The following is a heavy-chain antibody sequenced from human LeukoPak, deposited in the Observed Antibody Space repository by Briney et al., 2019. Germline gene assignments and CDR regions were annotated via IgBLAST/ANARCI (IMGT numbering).Heavy chain of an antibody. Sequence: SETLSLTCTVSGGSISSGGYYWSWIRQHPGKGLEWIGYIYYSGSTYYNPSLKSRVTISVDTSKNQFSLKLSSVTAADTAVYYCARDRCSSTSCRKNYYYYYGMDVWGQGTTVTVSS. J-gene: IGHJ6*02. D-gene: IGHD2-2*01. CDR1: GGSISSGGYY. V-gene: IGHV4-31*03. CDR3: ARDRCSSTSCRKNYYYYYGMDV. CDR2: IYYSGST.